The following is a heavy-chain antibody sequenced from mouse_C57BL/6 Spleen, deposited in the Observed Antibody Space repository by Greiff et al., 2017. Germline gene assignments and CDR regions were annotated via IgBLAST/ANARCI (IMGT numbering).Heavy chain of an antibody. CDR3: ARGPSLTTVVGYYYAMDY. J-gene: IGHJ4*01. CDR1: GYSFTDYN. D-gene: IGHD1-1*01. Sequence: VQLKQSGPELVKPGASVKISCKASGYSFTDYNMNWVKQSNGKSLEWIGVINPNYGTTSYNQKFKGKATLTVDQSSSTAYMQLNSLTSEDSAVYYCARGPSLTTVVGYYYAMDYWGQGTSVTVSS. CDR2: INPNYGTT. V-gene: IGHV1-39*01.